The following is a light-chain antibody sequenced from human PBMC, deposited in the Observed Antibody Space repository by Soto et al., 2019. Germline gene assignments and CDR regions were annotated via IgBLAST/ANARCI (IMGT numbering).Light chain of an antibody. J-gene: IGKJ1*01. CDR2: GAS. V-gene: IGKV3-15*01. CDR1: QSVSSN. CDR3: EQYNNWPPWT. Sequence: EIVMTQSLSTLSVSPGERAILSCRASQSVSSNLAWYQQKPGQAPRLLIYGASTRATGIPARFSGSGSGTEFPLTISSLQSEDFAVYYCEQYNNWPPWTFGQGTKVEIK.